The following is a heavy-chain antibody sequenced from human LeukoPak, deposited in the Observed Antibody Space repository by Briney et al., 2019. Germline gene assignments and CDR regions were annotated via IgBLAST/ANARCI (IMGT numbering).Heavy chain of an antibody. V-gene: IGHV4-34*01. J-gene: IGHJ2*01. CDR3: ARSPSSSWANWYFDL. CDR1: GGSFSGYY. D-gene: IGHD6-13*01. Sequence: SETLSLTCAVYGGSFSGYYRSWIRQPPGKGLEWIGEINHSGSTNYNPSLKSRVTISVDTSKNQFSLKLSSVTAADTAVYYCARSPSSSWANWYFDLWGRGTLVTVSS. CDR2: INHSGST.